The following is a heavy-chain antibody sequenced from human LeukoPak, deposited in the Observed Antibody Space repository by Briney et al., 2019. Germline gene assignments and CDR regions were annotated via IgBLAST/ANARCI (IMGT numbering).Heavy chain of an antibody. J-gene: IGHJ4*02. CDR1: GYSISSGYY. Sequence: PSETLSLTCTVSGYSISSGYYWGWIRQPPGKGLEWIGSIYHSGSTYYNPSLKSRVTISVDTSKNQFSLNLRSVTAADTAVYYCASVVAYSGYDTFDSWGQGILVTVSS. CDR2: IYHSGST. V-gene: IGHV4-38-2*02. D-gene: IGHD5-12*01. CDR3: ASVVAYSGYDTFDS.